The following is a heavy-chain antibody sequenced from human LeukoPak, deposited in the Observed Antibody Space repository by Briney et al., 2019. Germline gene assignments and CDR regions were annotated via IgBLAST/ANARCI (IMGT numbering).Heavy chain of an antibody. V-gene: IGHV1-2*02. CDR3: ARDTRRGTGTTVY. CDR1: GYTFTGYY. CDR2: INPNSGGT. J-gene: IGHJ4*02. D-gene: IGHD1-7*01. Sequence: ASVKVSCKASGYTFTGYYMHWVRQAPGQGLEWMGWINPNSGGTNYAQKFQGRVTMTRDTSISTAYMELSRLRSDYTAVYYCARDTRRGTGTTVYWGQGTLVTVSS.